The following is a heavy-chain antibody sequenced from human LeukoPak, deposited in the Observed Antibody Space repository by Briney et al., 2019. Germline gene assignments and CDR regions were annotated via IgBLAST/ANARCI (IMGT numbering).Heavy chain of an antibody. D-gene: IGHD1-1*01. CDR3: VRKWNDAFDI. Sequence: ASVKVSCKASGYTFTDYYLHWMRQAPGQGLEWMGWINPNSGGTNFAQKFQGRVTMTRDMSMSTGCMELSRLSSDDTAVYYCVRKWNDAFDIWGLGTLVTVSS. CDR1: GYTFTDYY. J-gene: IGHJ3*02. CDR2: INPNSGGT. V-gene: IGHV1-2*02.